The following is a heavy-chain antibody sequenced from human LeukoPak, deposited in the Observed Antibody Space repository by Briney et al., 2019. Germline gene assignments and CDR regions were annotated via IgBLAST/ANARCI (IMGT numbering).Heavy chain of an antibody. CDR3: ARDRDSSSSFDY. J-gene: IGHJ4*02. V-gene: IGHV3-74*01. D-gene: IGHD6-6*01. CDR1: GFTFSTYW. Sequence: PGGSLRLSCAASGFTFSTYWMHWVRQAPGKGLVWVSRINSDGSSTRYADPVKGRFTISRDNAKNTLYLQMNSLRAEDTAVYYCARDRDSSSSFDYWGQGTLVTVSS. CDR2: INSDGSST.